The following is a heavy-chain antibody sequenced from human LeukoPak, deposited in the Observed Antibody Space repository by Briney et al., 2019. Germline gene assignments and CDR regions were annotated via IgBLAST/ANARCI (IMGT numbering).Heavy chain of an antibody. Sequence: KVSCKASGHTFTSYGISWVRQMPGKGLEWMGIIYPGDSDTRYSPSFQGQVTISADKSISTAYLQWSSLKASDTAMYYCARRAHYGDYVGEAFDIWGQGTMVTVSS. D-gene: IGHD4-17*01. J-gene: IGHJ3*02. V-gene: IGHV5-51*01. CDR2: IYPGDSDT. CDR1: GHTFTSYG. CDR3: ARRAHYGDYVGEAFDI.